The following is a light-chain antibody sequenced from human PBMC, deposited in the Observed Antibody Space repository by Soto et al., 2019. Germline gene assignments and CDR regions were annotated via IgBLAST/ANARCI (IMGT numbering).Light chain of an antibody. CDR1: QSVSSSY. V-gene: IGKV3-20*01. Sequence: DIVLTQSPGTLSLSPGERATLSCRASQSVSSSYLAWYQQKPGQAPRLLIFDTSYRTTGIPDRFSGSGSGTDFTLTISRLEPEDFAVYYCQQYAGSPYTFGQGTRLEIK. CDR2: DTS. CDR3: QQYAGSPYT. J-gene: IGKJ5*01.